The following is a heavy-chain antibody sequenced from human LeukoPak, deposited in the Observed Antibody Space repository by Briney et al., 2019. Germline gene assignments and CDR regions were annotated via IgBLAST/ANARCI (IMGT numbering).Heavy chain of an antibody. Sequence: PGGSLRLSCAASGLTFSSYSMNWVRQAPGKGLEWVSYISSSSSTIYYADSVKGRFTISRDNAKNSLYLQMNSLRAEDTAVYYCARTVKYSYGYFDYWGQGTLVTVSS. D-gene: IGHD5-18*01. CDR3: ARTVKYSYGYFDY. J-gene: IGHJ4*02. CDR2: ISSSSSTI. CDR1: GLTFSSYS. V-gene: IGHV3-48*01.